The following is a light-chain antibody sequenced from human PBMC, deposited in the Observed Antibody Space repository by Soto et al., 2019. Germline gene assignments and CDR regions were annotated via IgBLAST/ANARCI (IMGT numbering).Light chain of an antibody. V-gene: IGKV1-5*03. CDR3: QRPST. Sequence: DIQMTQSPSTLSASVGDRVTITCRASQSISSWLAWYQQKPGKAPKLLIYKASSLGSGVPSRFSGSGSGTEFTLTVSSLQPDDLPSRYCQRPSTFGPGTKVDIK. J-gene: IGKJ3*01. CDR2: KAS. CDR1: QSISSW.